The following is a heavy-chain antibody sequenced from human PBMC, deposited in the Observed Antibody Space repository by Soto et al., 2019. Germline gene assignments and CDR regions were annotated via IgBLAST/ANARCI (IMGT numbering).Heavy chain of an antibody. CDR2: IYYSGST. D-gene: IGHD2-21*02. CDR1: GGSISSGGYY. CDR3: ARAKYGDYCGGDCASRYFDL. V-gene: IGHV4-31*03. Sequence: QVQLQESGPGLVKPSQTLSLTCTVSGGSISSGGYYWSWIRQHPGKGLEWIGYIYYSGSTYYNPSLKSRVTTSVDTSKIQSSLKLGSVTAADTAVYYCARAKYGDYCGGDCASRYFDLWGRGTLVTVSS. J-gene: IGHJ2*01.